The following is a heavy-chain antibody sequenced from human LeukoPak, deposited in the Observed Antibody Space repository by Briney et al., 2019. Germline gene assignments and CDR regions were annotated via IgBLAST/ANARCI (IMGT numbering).Heavy chain of an antibody. V-gene: IGHV3-66*01. J-gene: IGHJ3*02. CDR2: IYSGGST. D-gene: IGHD3-22*01. Sequence: GGSLRLSCAASGFTVSSNYVSWVRQAPGKGLEWVSVIYSGGSTYYADSVKGRFTISRDNSKNTLYLQMNSLRAEDTAVYYCARRSSSGYDDAFDIWGQGTMVTVSS. CDR1: GFTVSSNY. CDR3: ARRSSSGYDDAFDI.